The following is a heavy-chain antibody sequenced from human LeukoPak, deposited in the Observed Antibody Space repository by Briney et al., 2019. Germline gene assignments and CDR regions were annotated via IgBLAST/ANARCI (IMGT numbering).Heavy chain of an antibody. CDR3: ARDNSVGDYAWWFDP. CDR2: IIPIFGTA. Sequence: SVKVSCKASGGTFSSYAISWVRQAPGQGLEWMGGIIPIFGTANYAQKFQGRVTMTRDMSTSTDYMELSSLRSEDTAAYYCARDNSVGDYAWWFDPWGQGTLVTVSS. V-gene: IGHV1-69*05. J-gene: IGHJ5*02. D-gene: IGHD1-26*01. CDR1: GGTFSSYA.